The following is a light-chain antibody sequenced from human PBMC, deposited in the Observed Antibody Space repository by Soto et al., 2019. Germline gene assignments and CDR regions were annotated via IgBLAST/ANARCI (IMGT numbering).Light chain of an antibody. CDR2: DAS. Sequence: DIQMTQSHSTLSASVGCRGTITCRASQSISSWLAWYQQKPGKDPKILIFDASTLESGAPSRFRGSGSGTDFTLTISRLDPEDFAVDYRKQYNSPLTGGGGTKGDI. J-gene: IGKJ4*01. CDR1: QSISSW. CDR3: KQYNSPLT. V-gene: IGKV1-5*01.